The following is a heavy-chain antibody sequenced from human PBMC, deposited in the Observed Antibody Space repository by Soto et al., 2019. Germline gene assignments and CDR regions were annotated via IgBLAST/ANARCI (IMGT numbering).Heavy chain of an antibody. CDR3: ARDRLKVAGKVYYSSYGRDV. V-gene: IGHV3-53*01. D-gene: IGHD6-19*01. J-gene: IGHJ6*04. CDR1: GFPVSSNY. CDR2: IYSGGST. Sequence: GGSLRLSCAASGFPVSSNYMSWVRQAPGKGLEWVSVIYSGGSTYYADSVKGRFTISRDNSKNTLYLQMNSLRAEDTAVYYCARDRLKVAGKVYYSSYGRDVGGKGTRVTVSS.